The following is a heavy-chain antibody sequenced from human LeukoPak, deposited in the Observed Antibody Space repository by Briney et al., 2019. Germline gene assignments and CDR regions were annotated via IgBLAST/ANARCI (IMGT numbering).Heavy chain of an antibody. Sequence: GESLKISCKGSGYSFTSYWISWVRQMPGKGLEWMGRIDPSDSYTNYSPSFQGHVTISADKSISIAYLQWSSLKASDTAMYYCASDTSGYSYGFAWFDPWGQGTLVTVSS. V-gene: IGHV5-10-1*01. CDR3: ASDTSGYSYGFAWFDP. J-gene: IGHJ5*02. CDR2: IDPSDSYT. CDR1: GYSFTSYW. D-gene: IGHD5-18*01.